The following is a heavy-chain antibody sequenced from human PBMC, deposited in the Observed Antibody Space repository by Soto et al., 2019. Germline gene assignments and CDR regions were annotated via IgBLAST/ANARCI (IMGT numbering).Heavy chain of an antibody. CDR3: AKDNCISTNCYPLYTWFDP. V-gene: IGHV3-23*01. CDR2: ISGSGGST. Sequence: PGGSLRLSCAASGFTFSSYAMSWVRQAPGKGLEWVSAISGSGGSTYYADSVKGRFTISRDNSKNTLYLQMNGLRAEDTAVYYCAKDNCISTNCYPLYTWFDPWGQHNLLTVSS. CDR1: GFTFSSYA. D-gene: IGHD2-2*01. J-gene: IGHJ5*02.